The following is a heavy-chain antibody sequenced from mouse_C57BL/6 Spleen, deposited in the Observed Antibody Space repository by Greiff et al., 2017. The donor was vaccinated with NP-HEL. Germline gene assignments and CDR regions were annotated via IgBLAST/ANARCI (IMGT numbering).Heavy chain of an antibody. V-gene: IGHV1-80*01. Sequence: QVQLQQSGAELVKPGASVKISCKASGYAFSSYWMNWVKQRPGKGLEWIGQIYPGDGDTNYNGKFKGKATLTADKSSSTAYMQLSSLTSKDSAVYFCARPFITTVVAPFDYWGQGTTLTVSS. D-gene: IGHD1-1*01. CDR1: GYAFSSYW. J-gene: IGHJ2*01. CDR2: IYPGDGDT. CDR3: ARPFITTVVAPFDY.